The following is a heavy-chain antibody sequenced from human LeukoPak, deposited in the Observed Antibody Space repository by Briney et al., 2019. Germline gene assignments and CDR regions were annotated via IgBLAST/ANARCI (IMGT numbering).Heavy chain of an antibody. V-gene: IGHV3-30*03. CDR3: VRNRAGRTGAFDI. CDR1: GFTFSSYG. Sequence: GGSLRLSCAASGFTFSSYGMHWVRQAPGKGLEWVAVISYDGSNKYYADSVKGRFTISRDNSKNTLYLQMNSLRAEDTAVYYCVRNRAGRTGAFDIWGQGTMVTVSS. D-gene: IGHD3/OR15-3a*01. CDR2: ISYDGSNK. J-gene: IGHJ3*02.